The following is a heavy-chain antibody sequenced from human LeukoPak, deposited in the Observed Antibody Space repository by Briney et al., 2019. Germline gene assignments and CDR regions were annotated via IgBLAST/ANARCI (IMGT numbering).Heavy chain of an antibody. CDR2: IYYSGST. D-gene: IGHD6-13*01. CDR1: GGSISSSSYY. J-gene: IGHJ4*02. Sequence: PSEILSLTGTVSGGSISSSSYYWGWIRQPPGKGLEWIGSIYYSGSTYYNPSLKSRVTISVDTSKNQFSLKLSSVTAADTAVYYCARQTSSSWYDLYYFDYWGQGTLVTVSS. V-gene: IGHV4-39*01. CDR3: ARQTSSSWYDLYYFDY.